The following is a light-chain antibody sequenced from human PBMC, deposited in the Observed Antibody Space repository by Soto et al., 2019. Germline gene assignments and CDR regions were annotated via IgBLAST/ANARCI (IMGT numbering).Light chain of an antibody. CDR1: QSISVY. CDR3: QQSYISPFT. V-gene: IGKV1-39*01. CDR2: AAS. Sequence: DIQMTQSPSPLSASVGDRVSITCRASQSISVYLNWYQQKPGKAPQLLVYAASNLQTGVPSRVSGSGSGTDFTLTISSLQPEDFATYFCQQSYISPFTFGQGTKLEI. J-gene: IGKJ2*01.